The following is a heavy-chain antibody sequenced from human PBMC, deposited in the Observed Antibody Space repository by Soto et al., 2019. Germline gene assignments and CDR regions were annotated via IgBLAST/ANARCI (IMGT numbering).Heavy chain of an antibody. CDR2: INHSGST. CDR1: GGSFSCYY. D-gene: IGHD3-3*01. Sequence: ASETLSLTCAVYGGSFSCYYWSWIRQPPGKGLEWIGEINHSGSTNYNPSLKSRVTISVDTSKNQFSLKLSSVPTADTAVYYCATSXYDYWSGYYTGSGYFDYWGQGTLVTVSS. J-gene: IGHJ4*02. CDR3: ATSXYDYWSGYYTGSGYFDY. V-gene: IGHV4-34*01.